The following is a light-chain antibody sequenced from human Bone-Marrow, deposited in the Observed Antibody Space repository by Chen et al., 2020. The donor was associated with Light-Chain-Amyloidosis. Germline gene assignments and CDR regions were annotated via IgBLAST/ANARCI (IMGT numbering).Light chain of an antibody. Sequence: SYVLTQPSSVSVAPGQTATMACGGNNIGSTSVPWYQQTPGQAPLLVGYDDSDRPSGIPERLSGSNSGNTTTLTISRVEAGDEADYYCQVWDRSSDRPVFGGGTKLTVL. V-gene: IGLV3-21*02. CDR2: DDS. J-gene: IGLJ3*02. CDR1: NIGSTS. CDR3: QVWDRSSDRPV.